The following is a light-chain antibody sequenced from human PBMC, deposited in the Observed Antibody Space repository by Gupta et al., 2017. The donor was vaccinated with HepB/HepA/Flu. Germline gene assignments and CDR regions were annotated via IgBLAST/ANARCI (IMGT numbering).Light chain of an antibody. J-gene: IGLJ3*02. CDR3: AAWDDSLNGLV. Sequence: QSVVTQPPSVSEAPRQRVTISCSGSWSNIGDNTVTWYQQLQGKAPKLLIYYDDLLPSGVSDRFSGSKSGTSASLTISGLQSEDEAYYYCAAWDDSLNGLVFGGGTKLTVL. CDR1: WSNIGDNT. V-gene: IGLV1-36*01. CDR2: YDD.